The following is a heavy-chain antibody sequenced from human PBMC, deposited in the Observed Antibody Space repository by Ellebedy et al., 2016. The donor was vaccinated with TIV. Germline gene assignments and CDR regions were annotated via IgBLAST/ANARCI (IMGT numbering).Heavy chain of an antibody. CDR2: IASDGGAT. J-gene: IGHJ2*01. Sequence: GESLKISCAASGFIFNRSGIQWVRQAPGKGLEWIGVIASDGGATVYADFVRGRFTLSRDNSRNTVYLQMNSLSPDDTAVYYCTREARWGNWYFDLWGRGTLVAVST. CDR1: GFIFNRSG. D-gene: IGHD4-23*01. V-gene: IGHV3-30*03. CDR3: TREARWGNWYFDL.